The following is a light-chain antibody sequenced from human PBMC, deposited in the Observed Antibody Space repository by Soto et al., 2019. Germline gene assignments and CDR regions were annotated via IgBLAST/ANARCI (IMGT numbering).Light chain of an antibody. CDR1: QGISNS. Sequence: DIQMTQSPSSLSASIGDRFTITCRASQGISNSLAWYQQKPGKGPSLLIYDASTLQSGVPSRFSGSGSGTDFTLTINSLQPEDVATYYCQKYKSAPYTFGPGTKVDIK. CDR3: QKYKSAPYT. CDR2: DAS. J-gene: IGKJ3*01. V-gene: IGKV1-27*01.